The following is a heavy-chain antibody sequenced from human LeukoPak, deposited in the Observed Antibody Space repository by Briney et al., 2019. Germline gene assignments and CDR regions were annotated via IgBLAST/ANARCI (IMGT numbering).Heavy chain of an antibody. D-gene: IGHD2-21*01. CDR1: GSSINSAYY. CDR2: IYDDGET. CDR3: ANADSEDFFDF. V-gene: IGHV4-38-2*02. J-gene: IGHJ4*02. Sequence: PSETLSLTCTVSGSSINSAYYWGWIRQPPGKGLEWIGTIYDDGETFYSPSLQSRVAISADASKKQFSLKVRAVTAADTVVYYCANADSEDFFDFWGQGALVTVSS.